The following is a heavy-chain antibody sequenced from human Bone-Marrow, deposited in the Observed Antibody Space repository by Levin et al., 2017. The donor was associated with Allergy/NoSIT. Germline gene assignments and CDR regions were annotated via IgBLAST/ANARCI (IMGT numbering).Heavy chain of an antibody. CDR3: AKDMIAVAGGDYSDYYYGMDV. D-gene: IGHD6-19*01. V-gene: IGHV3-30*18. J-gene: IGHJ6*02. Sequence: QHGESLKISCAASGFTFSDFGIHWVRQAPGKGLEWVAVISYDGSFKSYADSVKGRFTISRDNSKYTLSLQMNSLRAEDTAVYYCAKDMIAVAGGDYSDYYYGMDVWGQGTTVTVSS. CDR1: GFTFSDFG. CDR2: ISYDGSFK.